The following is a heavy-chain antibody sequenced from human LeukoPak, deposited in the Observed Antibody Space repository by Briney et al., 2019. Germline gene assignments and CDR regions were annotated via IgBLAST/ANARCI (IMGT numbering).Heavy chain of an antibody. D-gene: IGHD3-10*01. V-gene: IGHV3-30*02. Sequence: PGGSLRLSCAASGFTFSSHGMHWVRQAPGKGLEWVAFIRYDGNNEYYADSVKGRFTISRDNSKNTLYLQVGSLRAEDTAVYYCAREGTMVRGVIITSKPRGENDYWGQGTLVTVSS. CDR2: IRYDGNNE. J-gene: IGHJ4*02. CDR3: AREGTMVRGVIITSKPRGENDY. CDR1: GFTFSSHG.